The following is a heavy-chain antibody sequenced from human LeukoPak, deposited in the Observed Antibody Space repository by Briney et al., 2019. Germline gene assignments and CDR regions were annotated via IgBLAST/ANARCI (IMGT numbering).Heavy chain of an antibody. D-gene: IGHD3-10*01. CDR3: ASGMVRGPFDY. V-gene: IGHV1-46*01. J-gene: IGHJ4*02. CDR2: INPSGGST. CDR1: GYTFTSYY. Sequence: ASVKVSCKASGYTFTSYYMHWVRQAPGQGLEWMGIINPSGGSTSYAQKLQGRVTMTRDTSTSTVYMELSSLRSEDTAVYYCASGMVRGPFDYWGQGTLVTVSS.